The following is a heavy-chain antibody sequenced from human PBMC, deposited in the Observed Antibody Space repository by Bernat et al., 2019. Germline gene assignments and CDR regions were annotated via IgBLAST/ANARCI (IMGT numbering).Heavy chain of an antibody. V-gene: IGHV1-2*04. J-gene: IGHJ5*02. Sequence: QVQLVQSGAEVKKPVASVKVSCKASGYTFTGYYMHWVRQAPGQGLEWMGWINPNSGGTNYAQKFQGWVTMTRDTSISTAYMELSRLRSDDTAVYYCAREYLNCSSTSCYKKWNWFDPWGQGTLVTVSS. CDR2: INPNSGGT. CDR1: GYTFTGYY. CDR3: AREYLNCSSTSCYKKWNWFDP. D-gene: IGHD2-2*02.